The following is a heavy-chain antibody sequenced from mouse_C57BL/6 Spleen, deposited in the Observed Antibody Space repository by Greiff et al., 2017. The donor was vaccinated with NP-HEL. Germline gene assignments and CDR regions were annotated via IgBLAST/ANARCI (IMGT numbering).Heavy chain of an antibody. V-gene: IGHV5-9*01. Sequence: EVHLVESGGGLVKPGGSLKLSCAASGFTFSSYTMSWVRQTPEKRLEWVATISGGGGNTYYPDSVKGRFTISRDNAKNTLYLQMSSLRSEDTALYYCARHIPHRSGYGYYAMDYWGQGTSVTVSS. D-gene: IGHD3-2*02. CDR1: GFTFSSYT. CDR2: ISGGGGNT. J-gene: IGHJ4*01. CDR3: ARHIPHRSGYGYYAMDY.